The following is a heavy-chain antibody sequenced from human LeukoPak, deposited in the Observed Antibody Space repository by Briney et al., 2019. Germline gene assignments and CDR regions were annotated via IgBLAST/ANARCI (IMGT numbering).Heavy chain of an antibody. J-gene: IGHJ5*02. CDR1: GGTFSSYA. Sequence: SVKVSCKASGGTFSSYAISWVRQAPGQGLEWMGGIIPIFGTANYAHKFQGRVTMTRDMSTSTVYMELSSLRSEDTAVYYCARGAHVRMYDSNHNCFDPWGQGTLVTVSS. CDR3: ARGAHVRMYDSNHNCFDP. D-gene: IGHD3-22*01. V-gene: IGHV1-69*05. CDR2: IIPIFGTA.